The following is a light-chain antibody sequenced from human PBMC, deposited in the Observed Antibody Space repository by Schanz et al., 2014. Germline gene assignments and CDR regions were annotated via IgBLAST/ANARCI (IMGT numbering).Light chain of an antibody. V-gene: IGKV1-5*01. CDR3: QQYNSYPWT. Sequence: IQMTQSPSTLSASVGDRVTITCRASQSISTWLAWYQQNPGKAPKLLIYAASSLQSGVPSRFSGSGSGTEFTLTISSLQPDDFATYYCQQYNSYPWTFGQGTRVEIK. CDR1: QSISTW. CDR2: AAS. J-gene: IGKJ1*01.